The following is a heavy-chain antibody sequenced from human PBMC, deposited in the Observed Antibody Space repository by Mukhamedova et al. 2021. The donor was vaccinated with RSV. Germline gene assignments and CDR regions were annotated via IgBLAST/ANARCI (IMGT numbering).Heavy chain of an antibody. V-gene: IGHV4-4*02. D-gene: IGHD3-10*01. Sequence: GSWVRQSPGQGLEWIGEIYHTGTANYNPSLGGRVTISQDKSKNQLSLKLSSVTAAGTAVYYCARAGEYYFASGSYYNDYWGQGILV. CDR3: ARAGEYYFASGSYYNDY. J-gene: IGHJ4*02. CDR2: IYHTGTA.